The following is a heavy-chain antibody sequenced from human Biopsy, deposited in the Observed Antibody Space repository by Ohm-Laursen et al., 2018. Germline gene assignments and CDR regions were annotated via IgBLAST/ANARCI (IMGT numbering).Heavy chain of an antibody. CDR1: GFTFSSHA. Sequence: GSLRLSCTASGFTFSSHAMSWVRQAPGKGPECVSVINGSGGSTYYADPVKGRFTISRDNSRNTLYLQMNSLRADDTAMYYCARDLYDFCGGGAFDPWGQGTLVTVSP. V-gene: IGHV3-23*01. CDR3: ARDLYDFCGGGAFDP. CDR2: INGSGGST. D-gene: IGHD3-3*01. J-gene: IGHJ5*02.